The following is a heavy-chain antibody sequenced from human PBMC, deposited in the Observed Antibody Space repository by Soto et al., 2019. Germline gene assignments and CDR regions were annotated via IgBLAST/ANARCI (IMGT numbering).Heavy chain of an antibody. Sequence: ASVKVSCKAYGDTFTSHTITWVRQAPGQGLEWLGWIGAYNSDKKYSEKFQGRVSMTTDTSTSTAYLELRSLRSDDTAIYFCARDRINSGRSDRLNYWGQGSLVTVSS. CDR1: GDTFTSHT. CDR2: IGAYNSDK. J-gene: IGHJ4*02. D-gene: IGHD2-15*01. V-gene: IGHV1-18*01. CDR3: ARDRINSGRSDRLNY.